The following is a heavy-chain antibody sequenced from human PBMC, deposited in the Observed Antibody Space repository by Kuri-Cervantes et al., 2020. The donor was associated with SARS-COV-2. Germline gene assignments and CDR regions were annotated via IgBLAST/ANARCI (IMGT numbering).Heavy chain of an antibody. CDR3: ARDTRGGLFQPDAFDI. CDR1: GYTFTSYA. D-gene: IGHD3-22*01. Sequence: SVKVSCKASGYTFTSYAINWVRQAPGQGLEWMGGIIPIFGTANYAQKFQGRVTITADESTSTAYMELSSLRSEDTAVYYCARDTRGGLFQPDAFDIWGQGTMVTVSS. CDR2: IIPIFGTA. J-gene: IGHJ3*02. V-gene: IGHV1-69*13.